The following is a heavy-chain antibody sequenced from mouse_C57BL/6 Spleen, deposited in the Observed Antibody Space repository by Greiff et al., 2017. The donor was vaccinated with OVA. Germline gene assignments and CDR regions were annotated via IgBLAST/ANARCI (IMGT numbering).Heavy chain of an antibody. CDR2: INYDGSST. D-gene: IGHD4-1*01. CDR3: ARDDLTGWFAY. Sequence: EVQLVESEGGLVQPGSSMKLSCTASGFTFSDYYMAWVRQVPEKGLEWVANINYDGSSTYYLDSLKSRFIISRDNAKNILYLQMSSLKSEDTATYYCARDDLTGWFAYWGQGTLVTVSA. CDR1: GFTFSDYY. V-gene: IGHV5-16*01. J-gene: IGHJ3*01.